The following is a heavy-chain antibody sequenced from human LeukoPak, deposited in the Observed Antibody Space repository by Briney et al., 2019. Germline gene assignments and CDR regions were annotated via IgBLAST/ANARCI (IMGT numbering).Heavy chain of an antibody. J-gene: IGHJ4*02. CDR1: GGTFSSYA. Sequence: GASVKVSCKASGGTFSSYAISWVRQAPGQGLEWMGGTIPIFGTANYAQKFQGRVTITADESTSTAHMELSSLRSEDTAVYYCARDIAGYSSGFDYWGQGTLVTVSS. D-gene: IGHD6-19*01. CDR2: TIPIFGTA. V-gene: IGHV1-69*13. CDR3: ARDIAGYSSGFDY.